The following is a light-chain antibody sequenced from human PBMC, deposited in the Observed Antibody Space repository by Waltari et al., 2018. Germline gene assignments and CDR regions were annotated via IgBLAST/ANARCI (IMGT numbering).Light chain of an antibody. J-gene: IGLJ1*01. CDR3: GAWDSSLSAV. Sequence: QSVLTQPPSVSAAPGQTVTISCSGNSSNIGNNYVTWYQQIPGTAPKLLLYENNTGPSCKSHRVSGSKSDTSATLRITGRQTGDEADYYCGAWDSSLSAVFGSGTKVTVL. V-gene: IGLV1-51*02. CDR1: SSNIGNNY. CDR2: ENN.